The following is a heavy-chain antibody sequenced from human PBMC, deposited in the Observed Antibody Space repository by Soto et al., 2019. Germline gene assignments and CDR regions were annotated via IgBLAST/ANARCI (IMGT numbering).Heavy chain of an antibody. Sequence: PSETLSLTCTVSGGSISSYYWSWIRQPPGKGLEWIGYIYYSGSTNYNPSLKSRVTISVDTSKNQFSLKLSSVTAADTAVYYCARLGYSSSTAWYYYYGMDVWGQGTTVTVSS. D-gene: IGHD6-6*01. J-gene: IGHJ6*02. V-gene: IGHV4-59*01. CDR1: GGSISSYY. CDR3: ARLGYSSSTAWYYYYGMDV. CDR2: IYYSGST.